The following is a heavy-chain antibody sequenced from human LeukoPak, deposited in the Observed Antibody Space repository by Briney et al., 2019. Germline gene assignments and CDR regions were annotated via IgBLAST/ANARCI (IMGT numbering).Heavy chain of an antibody. CDR2: IEQYGSEK. CDR1: GFIFSDSW. CDR3: ARGHGWFDP. V-gene: IGHV3-7*05. Sequence: PGRSLRLSCAASGFIFSDSWMTWVRQAPGKGLEWVANIEQYGSEKNYVDSVKGRFTISRDNAKNSLYLQMNILRAEDTAVYYCARGHGWFDPWGQGTLVTVSS. J-gene: IGHJ5*02.